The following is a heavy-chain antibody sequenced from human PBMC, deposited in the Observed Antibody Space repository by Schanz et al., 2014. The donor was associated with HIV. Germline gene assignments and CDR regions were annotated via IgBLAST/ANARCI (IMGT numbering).Heavy chain of an antibody. J-gene: IGHJ4*02. V-gene: IGHV1-18*01. Sequence: QVQLVQSGAEVKKPGASVKVSCKASGYTFTSYSISWVRQAPGQGLEWMGWISAYNGNTNYAQNVQGRVTMTTDTSTNTVYLELRSLRSDDTAVYYCARVVGLGGFDYWGQGTLVTVSS. CDR3: ARVVGLGGFDY. CDR1: GYTFTSYS. CDR2: ISAYNGNT. D-gene: IGHD2-21*01.